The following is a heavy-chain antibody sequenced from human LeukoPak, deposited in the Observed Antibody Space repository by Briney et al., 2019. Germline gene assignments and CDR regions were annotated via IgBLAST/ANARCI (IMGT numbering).Heavy chain of an antibody. V-gene: IGHV3-30*02. J-gene: IGHJ4*02. D-gene: IGHD4-17*01. CDR1: GFTFSNYG. CDR3: AKGMTTVDF. CDR2: IRYDGSNK. Sequence: GGSLRLSCAASGFTFSNYGMHWVRQAPGKGLEGVTFIRYDGSNKYYADSVKGRFTISRDNPKNTLYLQMNSLRAEDTAVYYCAKGMTTVDFWGQGTLVTVSS.